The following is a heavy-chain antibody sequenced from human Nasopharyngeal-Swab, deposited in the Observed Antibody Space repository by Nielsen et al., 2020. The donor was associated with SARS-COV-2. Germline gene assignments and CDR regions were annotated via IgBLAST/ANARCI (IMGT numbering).Heavy chain of an antibody. Sequence: GGSLRLSCKGSGYSFTSSWIGWVRQMPGKGLEWMGIIYPGDSDTRYSPSFQGQVTISVDKSISTAYLQWSSLKASDTAMYYCAREYSRSGNWFDPWGQGSLVTVSS. CDR1: GYSFTSSW. CDR2: IYPGDSDT. V-gene: IGHV5-51*01. D-gene: IGHD6-6*01. CDR3: AREYSRSGNWFDP. J-gene: IGHJ5*02.